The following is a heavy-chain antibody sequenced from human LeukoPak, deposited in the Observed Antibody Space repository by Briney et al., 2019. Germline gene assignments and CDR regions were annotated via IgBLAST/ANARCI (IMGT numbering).Heavy chain of an antibody. V-gene: IGHV3-13*01. CDR2: IGTAGDT. J-gene: IGHJ3*02. D-gene: IGHD1-14*01. CDR1: GFTFSSYD. CDR3: ARASGDDAFDI. Sequence: GGSLRLSCAASGFTFSSYDMHWVRQATGKGLEWVSAIGTAGDTYYPGSVKGRFTISRENAKNSLYLQMNSLRAGDTAVYYCARASGDDAFDIWGQGTMVTVS.